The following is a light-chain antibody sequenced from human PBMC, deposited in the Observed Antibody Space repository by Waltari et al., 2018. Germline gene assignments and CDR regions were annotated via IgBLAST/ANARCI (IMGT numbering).Light chain of an antibody. CDR2: GAS. CDR1: QNIRIY. Sequence: DIQMTQYPSSLVASVGDRVIITCRASQNIRIYLNWFQQKPGRAPDLLMYGASRLQSWVPPRFSGSGSGTDFTLIISDLQPEDSATYYCQQTYTTVKTFGRGTRVEV. J-gene: IGKJ2*01. V-gene: IGKV1-39*01. CDR3: QQTYTTVKT.